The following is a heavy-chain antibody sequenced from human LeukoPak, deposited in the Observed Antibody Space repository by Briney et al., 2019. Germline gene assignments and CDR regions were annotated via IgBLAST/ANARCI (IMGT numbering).Heavy chain of an antibody. J-gene: IGHJ4*02. CDR3: ARDNYYDNNLSKGYFDY. D-gene: IGHD3-22*01. CDR1: GFTFSTYN. V-gene: IGHV3-21*01. CDR2: ICSSSSYI. Sequence: GGSLRLSCAASGFTFSTYNMNWVRQDPGGGLEWVSSICSSSSYIYYADSVKGRFTISRDNAKNSLYLQINSLRAEDTAVYYCARDNYYDNNLSKGYFDYWGQGTLVTVSS.